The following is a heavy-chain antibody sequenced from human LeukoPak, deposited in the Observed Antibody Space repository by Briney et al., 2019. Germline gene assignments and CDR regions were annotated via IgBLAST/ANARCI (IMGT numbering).Heavy chain of an antibody. CDR2: ISSSSSYI. V-gene: IGHV3-21*01. D-gene: IGHD5-18*01. Sequence: GGSLRLSCAASGFTFSSYSINWVRQAPGKGLEWVSSISSSSSYIYYADSVKGRFTISRGNAKNSLYLQMNSLRAEDTAVYYCARDRRQLWLKGYYGMDVWGQGTTVTVSS. J-gene: IGHJ6*02. CDR1: GFTFSSYS. CDR3: ARDRRQLWLKGYYGMDV.